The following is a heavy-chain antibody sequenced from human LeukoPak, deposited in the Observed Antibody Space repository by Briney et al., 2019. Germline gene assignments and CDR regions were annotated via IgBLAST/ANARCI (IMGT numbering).Heavy chain of an antibody. D-gene: IGHD3-16*01. CDR1: GFTVSSNY. CDR2: IYSGGST. J-gene: IGHJ4*02. V-gene: IGHV3-66*01. Sequence: PGGSLRLSCAASGFTVSSNYMSWVRQAPGKGLEWVSVIYSGGSTYYAESVKGRFTISRDNPKNTLYLQMNSLRAEDTAVYYCARDFGGIGHSDYWGQGTLVTVSS. CDR3: ARDFGGIGHSDY.